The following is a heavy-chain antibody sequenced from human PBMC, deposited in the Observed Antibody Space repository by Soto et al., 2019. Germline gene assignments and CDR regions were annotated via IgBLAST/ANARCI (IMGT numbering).Heavy chain of an antibody. CDR1: GFNFYTSW. J-gene: IGHJ6*02. CDR3: SRRLEV. CDR2: IDQDGNEK. Sequence: PGGSLRLSCAASGFNFYTSWMDWVRQSPGKGLERVANIDQDGNEKYYVDSVKGRFTISRDNAKNSLYLQMNSLRAEDTAVYYCSRRLEVWGQGTTVTVSS. V-gene: IGHV3-7*05.